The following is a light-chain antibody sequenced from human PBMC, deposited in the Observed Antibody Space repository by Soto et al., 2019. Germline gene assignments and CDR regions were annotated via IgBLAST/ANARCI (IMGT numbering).Light chain of an antibody. CDR3: SSYTTSTTYV. CDR1: SSDIGGYNY. CDR2: DVS. V-gene: IGLV2-14*03. J-gene: IGLJ1*01. Sequence: QSALTQPASVSGSPGQSIAISCTGTSSDIGGYNYVSWYQQHPGKAPKLIIYDVSNRPSGISTRFSGSKSGNTASLTISGLQAEDEADYHCSSYTTSTTYVFGTATKRTVL.